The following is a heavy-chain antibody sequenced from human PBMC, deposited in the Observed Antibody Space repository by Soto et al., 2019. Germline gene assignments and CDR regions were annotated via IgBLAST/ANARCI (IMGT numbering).Heavy chain of an antibody. CDR3: ARGPYGGGGYWFDS. J-gene: IGHJ5*01. CDR1: GFSVSTNY. CDR2: IYKGGKI. D-gene: IGHD6-19*01. V-gene: IGHV3-53*01. Sequence: GGSLRLSCAASGFSVSTNYMTWVRQAPEKGLEWASVIYKGGKIYYADSVKGRFTISRDNSKNTFYLQMNNLRAEDTATYYCARGPYGGGGYWFDSWGQGTLVTVSS.